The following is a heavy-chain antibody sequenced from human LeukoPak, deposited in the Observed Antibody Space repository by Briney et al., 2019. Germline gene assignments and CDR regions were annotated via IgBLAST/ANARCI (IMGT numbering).Heavy chain of an antibody. CDR3: AKFGIKGCNSINCYTSFFYYGMDV. V-gene: IGHV5-51*01. CDR2: IFPHDSDT. Sequence: GESLKISCKGSGYSFVDYWIGWVRQMPGKGPELMGFIFPHDSDTKYSPSFQGQVTISVDKSISTAYVQWGSLKASDTATYYCAKFGIKGCNSINCYTSFFYYGMDVWGQGTTVTVPS. CDR1: GYSFVDYW. D-gene: IGHD2-2*02. J-gene: IGHJ6*02.